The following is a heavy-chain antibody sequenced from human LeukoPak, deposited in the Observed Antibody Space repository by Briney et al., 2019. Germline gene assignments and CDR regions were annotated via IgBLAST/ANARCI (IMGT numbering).Heavy chain of an antibody. J-gene: IGHJ3*02. CDR3: ATPYSGGYQGLDI. CDR2: IYYSGST. Sequence: SETLSLTCTVSGGSISTNKYYWGWIRQPPGKGLERIGSIYYSGSTYYNPTLKSRVTIFVDTSKNQFSLKLSSVTAADTAVYYCATPYSGGYQGLDIWGQGTMVTVS. V-gene: IGHV4-39*01. CDR1: GGSISTNKYY. D-gene: IGHD1-26*01.